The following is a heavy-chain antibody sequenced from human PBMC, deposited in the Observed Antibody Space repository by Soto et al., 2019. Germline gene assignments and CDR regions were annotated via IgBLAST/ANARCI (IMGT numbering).Heavy chain of an antibody. V-gene: IGHV4-39*01. D-gene: IGHD1-26*01. Sequence: SETLSLTCTVSGGSISSSSYYWGWIRQPPGKGLEWIGSIYYSGSTYYNPSLKSRVTISVDTSKNQFSLKLSSVTAADTAVYYCARLRWELPPTLDYWGQGTLVTVSS. CDR2: IYYSGST. CDR1: GGSISSSSYY. CDR3: ARLRWELPPTLDY. J-gene: IGHJ4*02.